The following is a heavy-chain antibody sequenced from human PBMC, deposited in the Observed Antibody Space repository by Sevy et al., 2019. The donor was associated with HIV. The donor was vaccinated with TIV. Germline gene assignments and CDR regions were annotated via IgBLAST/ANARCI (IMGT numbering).Heavy chain of an antibody. V-gene: IGHV3-20*04. CDR2: INWNGFGT. Sequence: GGSLRLSCAASGLNFDDYGMSWVRQAPGKGLEWVSAINWNGFGTSYADSVKGRFTISRDNAKNSLYVQMNSLRAEDTALYYCASERSCGGDCYYFDYWGQGTLVTVSS. CDR1: GLNFDDYG. CDR3: ASERSCGGDCYYFDY. J-gene: IGHJ4*02. D-gene: IGHD2-21*02.